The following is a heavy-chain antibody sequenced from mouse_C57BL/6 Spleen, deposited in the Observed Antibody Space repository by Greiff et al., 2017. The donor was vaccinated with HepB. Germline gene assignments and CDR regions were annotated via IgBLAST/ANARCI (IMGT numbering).Heavy chain of an antibody. CDR3: AGGLYYGSSPFAY. CDR1: GYTFTSYW. J-gene: IGHJ3*01. V-gene: IGHV1-69*01. D-gene: IGHD1-1*01. CDR2: IDPSDSYT. Sequence: QVQLQQPGAELVMPGASVKLSCKASGYTFTSYWMHWVKQRPGQGLEWIGEIDPSDSYTNYKQKFKGKSTLTVDKYSSTAYMQLSRLTSEASAVYYCAGGLYYGSSPFAYWGQGTLVTVSA.